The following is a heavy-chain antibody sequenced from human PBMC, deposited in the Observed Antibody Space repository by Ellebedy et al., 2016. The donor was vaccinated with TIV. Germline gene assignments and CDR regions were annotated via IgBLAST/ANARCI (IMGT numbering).Heavy chain of an antibody. CDR1: GYTFTGYY. J-gene: IGHJ4*02. D-gene: IGHD3-3*01. V-gene: IGHV1-2*02. CDR2: INPNSGGT. CDR3: ARGSFYDWRVAGY. Sequence: ASVKVSCKASGYTFTGYYMHWVRQAPGQGLEWMGWINPNSGGTNYAQKFQGRVTMTRDTYISTAYMELSRLRSDDTAVYYCARGSFYDWRVAGYWGQGTLVTVSS.